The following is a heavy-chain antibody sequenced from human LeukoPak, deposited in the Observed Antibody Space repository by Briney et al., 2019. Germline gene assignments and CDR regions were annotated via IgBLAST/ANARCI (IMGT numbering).Heavy chain of an antibody. CDR2: IYSGGAT. J-gene: IGHJ3*02. D-gene: IGHD3-22*01. CDR1: GFTVSSNY. V-gene: IGHV3-53*01. Sequence: GGSLRLSCAASGFTVSSNYMSWVRQAPGKGLEWVSVIYSGGATYYADSVKGRFTISRDNSKNTLYLQMNSLRAEDTAVYYCARKYYYDSSGSDAFGIWGQGTMVTVSS. CDR3: ARKYYYDSSGSDAFGI.